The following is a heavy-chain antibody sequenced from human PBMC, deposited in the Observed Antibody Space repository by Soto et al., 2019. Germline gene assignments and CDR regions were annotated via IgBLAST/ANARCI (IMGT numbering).Heavy chain of an antibody. CDR1: GYTFTGYY. CDR3: ARATYYYDSSGYYSFDFDY. Sequence: GASVKVSCKASGYTFTGYYMHWVRQAPGQGLEWMGWINPNSGGTNYAQKFQGWVTMTRDTSISTAYMELSRLRSDDTAVYYCARATYYYDSSGYYSFDFDYWGQGTLVTVSS. D-gene: IGHD3-22*01. J-gene: IGHJ4*02. V-gene: IGHV1-2*04. CDR2: INPNSGGT.